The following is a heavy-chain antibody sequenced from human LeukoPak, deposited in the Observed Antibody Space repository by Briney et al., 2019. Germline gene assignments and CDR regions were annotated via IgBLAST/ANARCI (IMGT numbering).Heavy chain of an antibody. V-gene: IGHV4-30-4*08. J-gene: IGHJ4*02. CDR3: ATTYYDFWSGYEGDY. CDR2: IYYSGSI. Sequence: SETLSLTCTVSGGSISSGDYYWSWIRQPPGKGLEWIGYIYYSGSIYYNPSLKSRVTISVDTSKNQFSLKLSSVTAADTAVYYCATTYYDFWSGYEGDYWGQGTLVTVSS. D-gene: IGHD3-3*01. CDR1: GGSISSGDYY.